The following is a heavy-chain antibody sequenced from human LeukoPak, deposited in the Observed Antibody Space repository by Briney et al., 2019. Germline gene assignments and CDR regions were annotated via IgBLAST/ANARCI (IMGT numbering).Heavy chain of an antibody. J-gene: IGHJ6*02. CDR3: ARDTPPEDYYGDYYYYGMDV. CDR1: GFTFSTYA. CDR2: ISGSGGST. Sequence: QTGGSLRLSCAASGFTFSTYAMSWVRQAPGKGLEWVSAISGSGGSTYYTDSVKGRFTISRDNSKNTLYLQMNSLRDEDTAVYYCARDTPPEDYYGDYYYYGMDVWGQGTTVTVSS. D-gene: IGHD3-22*01. V-gene: IGHV3-23*01.